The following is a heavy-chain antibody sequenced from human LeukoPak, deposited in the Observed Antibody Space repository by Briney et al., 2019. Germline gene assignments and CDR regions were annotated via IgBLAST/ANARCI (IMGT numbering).Heavy chain of an antibody. Sequence: GGSLRLSCAASGFTFSSYAMSWVRQAPGKGLEWVSAISGSGGSTYYADSVKGRFAISRDNSKNTLYLQMNSLRAEDTAVYYCAKDLTMIVVVITANWGQGTLVTVSS. J-gene: IGHJ4*02. V-gene: IGHV3-23*01. CDR1: GFTFSSYA. CDR2: ISGSGGST. CDR3: AKDLTMIVVVITAN. D-gene: IGHD3-22*01.